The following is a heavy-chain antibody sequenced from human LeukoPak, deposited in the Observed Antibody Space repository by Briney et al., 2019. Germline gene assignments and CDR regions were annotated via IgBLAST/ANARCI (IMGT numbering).Heavy chain of an antibody. CDR2: ISWNSGSA. J-gene: IGHJ4*02. CDR3: AKDRTYSAYAALDY. V-gene: IGHV3-9*01. CDR1: GFTFDDYS. D-gene: IGHD5-12*01. Sequence: GGSLRLSCAASGFTFDDYSMHWVRQAPGKGLDWVSGISWNSGSAGYADSVKGRFTISRDSAMNSLYLQMNSLRTEDTALYYCAKDRTYSAYAALDYWGQGTLVTVSS.